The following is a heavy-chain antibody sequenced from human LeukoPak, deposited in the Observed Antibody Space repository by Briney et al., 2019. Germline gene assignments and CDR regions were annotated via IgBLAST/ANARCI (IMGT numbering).Heavy chain of an antibody. D-gene: IGHD5-12*01. V-gene: IGHV3-66*02. CDR1: GFTVSSNY. CDR3: ARAPSMYRRVATSYYYYYYMDV. Sequence: GGSLRLSCAASGFTVSSNYMSWVRQAPGKGLEWVSVIYSGGRTCYADSVKGRFTISRDNSKNTLYLQMHSLRAEDTAVYYCARAPSMYRRVATSYYYYYYMDVWGKGTTVTVSS. J-gene: IGHJ6*03. CDR2: IYSGGRT.